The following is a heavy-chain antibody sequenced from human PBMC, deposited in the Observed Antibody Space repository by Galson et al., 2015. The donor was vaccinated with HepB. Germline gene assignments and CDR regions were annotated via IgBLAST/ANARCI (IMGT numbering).Heavy chain of an antibody. CDR2: ISAYNGNT. J-gene: IGHJ3*02. D-gene: IGHD3-16*01. CDR3: ARADYVWGSPPGHDAFDI. CDR1: GYTFTSYG. Sequence: SVKVSCKASGYTFTSYGISWVRQAPGQGLEWMGWISAYNGNTNYAQKLQGRVTMTTDTSTSTAYMELRSLRSDDTAVYYCARADYVWGSPPGHDAFDIWGQGTMVTVSS. V-gene: IGHV1-18*04.